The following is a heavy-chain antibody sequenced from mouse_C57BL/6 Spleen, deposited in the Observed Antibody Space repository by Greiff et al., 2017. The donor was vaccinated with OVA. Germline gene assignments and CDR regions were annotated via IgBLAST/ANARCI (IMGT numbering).Heavy chain of an antibody. CDR3: ARKGGNSEYFDV. J-gene: IGHJ1*03. CDR1: GFTFSDYG. Sequence: EVQVVESGGGLVKPGGSLKLSCAASGFTFSDYGMHWVRQAPEKGLEWVAYISRGSSTIYYADTVKGRFTFSRDNAKNTLFLQMTSLRYEDTAVYYCARKGGNSEYFDVWGTGTTVTVSS. V-gene: IGHV5-17*01. D-gene: IGHD2-1*01. CDR2: ISRGSSTI.